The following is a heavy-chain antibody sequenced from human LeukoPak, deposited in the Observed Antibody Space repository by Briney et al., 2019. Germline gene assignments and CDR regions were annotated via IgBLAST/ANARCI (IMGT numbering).Heavy chain of an antibody. CDR2: IVVGSGKT. J-gene: IGHJ4*02. Sequence: TSVKVSCKASGFSFTNSAVQWVRQARGQRLEWIGWIVVGSGKTKYARKFQERVTITRDMSTRTVFMELISLRFDDTAVYYCAADDLVFGYWGQGTLVTVSS. D-gene: IGHD3-10*02. CDR3: AADDLVFGY. CDR1: GFSFTNSA. V-gene: IGHV1-58*01.